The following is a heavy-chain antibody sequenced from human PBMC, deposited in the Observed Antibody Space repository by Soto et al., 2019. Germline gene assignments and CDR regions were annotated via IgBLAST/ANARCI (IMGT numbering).Heavy chain of an antibody. J-gene: IGHJ6*02. CDR2: ISSSSSYI. CDR3: ARVRYCSSTSCPTGSYYGMDV. CDR1: GFTFSSYS. V-gene: IGHV3-21*01. D-gene: IGHD2-2*01. Sequence: EVQLVESVGGLVKPGGSLRLSCAASGFTFSSYSMNWVRQAPGKGLEWVSSISSSSSYIYYADSVKGRFTISRDNAKNSLYLQMNSLRAEDTAVYYCARVRYCSSTSCPTGSYYGMDVWGQGTTVTVSS.